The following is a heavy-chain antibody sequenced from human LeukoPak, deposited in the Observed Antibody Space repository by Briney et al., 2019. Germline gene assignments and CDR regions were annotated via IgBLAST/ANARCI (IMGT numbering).Heavy chain of an antibody. CDR3: ARGLSGSGNYYNVITWEY. CDR2: IYHSGRT. Sequence: SETLSLTCTVSGYSISSGYYWGWIRQSPGKGLEWIGSIYHSGRTFYNPSLKSRVTISVDTSKNQFSLKLSSVTAADTAVYYCARGLSGSGNYYNVITWEYWGQGALVTVSS. J-gene: IGHJ4*02. CDR1: GYSISSGYY. D-gene: IGHD3-10*01. V-gene: IGHV4-38-2*02.